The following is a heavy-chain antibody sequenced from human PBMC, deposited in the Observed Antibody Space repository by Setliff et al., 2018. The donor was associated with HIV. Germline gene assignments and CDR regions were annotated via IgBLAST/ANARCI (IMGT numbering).Heavy chain of an antibody. CDR3: ARHGNPTGYSSSWYGGDFDY. J-gene: IGHJ4*02. Sequence: GESLKISCKGSGYTFNTYWIAWVRQMPGKGLEWMGIIYPADSGTRYSPSFQGQVTISADKSISTAYLQWSRLKASDTAMYYCARHGNPTGYSSSWYGGDFDYWGQGTLVTVSS. D-gene: IGHD6-13*01. CDR2: IYPADSGT. V-gene: IGHV5-51*01. CDR1: GYTFNTYW.